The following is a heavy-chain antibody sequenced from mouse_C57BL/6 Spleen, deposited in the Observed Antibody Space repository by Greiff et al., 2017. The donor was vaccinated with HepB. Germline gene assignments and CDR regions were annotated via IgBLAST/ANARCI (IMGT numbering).Heavy chain of an antibody. CDR1: GFTFSSYG. D-gene: IGHD4-1*01. Sequence: VKLVESGGDLVKPGGSLKLSCAASGFTFSSYGMSWVRPTPDKRLEWVATISSGGSYTYYPDSVKGRFTISRDNAKNTLYLQMSSLKSEDTAMYYCAIHNWDGVYAMDYWGQGTSVTVSS. V-gene: IGHV5-6*02. J-gene: IGHJ4*01. CDR3: AIHNWDGVYAMDY. CDR2: ISSGGSYT.